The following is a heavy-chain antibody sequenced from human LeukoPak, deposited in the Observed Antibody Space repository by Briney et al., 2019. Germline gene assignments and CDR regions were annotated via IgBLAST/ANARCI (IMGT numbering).Heavy chain of an antibody. CDR1: GFTFSSYA. CDR2: ISGSGGDT. CDR3: AKARGATYGTYYFDY. D-gene: IGHD4/OR15-4a*01. Sequence: GGSLRLSCAASGFTFSSYAMNWVRQAPGKGLEWVSISGSGGDTYYADSVRGRFTISRDNSKNTLYLQMNSLRAEDTAVYYCAKARGATYGTYYFDYWGQGTLVTVSS. V-gene: IGHV3-23*01. J-gene: IGHJ4*02.